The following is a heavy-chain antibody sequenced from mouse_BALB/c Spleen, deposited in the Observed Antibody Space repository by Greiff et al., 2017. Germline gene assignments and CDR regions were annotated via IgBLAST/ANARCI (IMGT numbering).Heavy chain of an antibody. D-gene: IGHD3-3*01. CDR3: ARDQGRQSDVAY. CDR1: GFTFSDYY. V-gene: IGHV5-4*02. J-gene: IGHJ3*01. Sequence: EVKLMESGGGLVKPGGSLKLSCAASGFTFSDYYMYWVRQTPEKRLEWVATISDGGSYTYYPDSVKGRFTISRDNAKNNLYLQMSSLKSEDTAMYYCARDQGRQSDVAYWGQGTLVTVSA. CDR2: ISDGGSYT.